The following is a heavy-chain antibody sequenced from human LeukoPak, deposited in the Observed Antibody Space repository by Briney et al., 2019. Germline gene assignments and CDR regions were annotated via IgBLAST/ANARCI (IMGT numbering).Heavy chain of an antibody. CDR3: ARDGYRRYYYDSSGYNNFDY. D-gene: IGHD3-22*01. Sequence: GASVKVSCKASGGTFSSHAITWVRQAPGQGLEWMAGIIPIFDTANYAQKLQGRVTMTTDTSTSTAYMELRSLRSDDTAVYYCARDGYRRYYYDSSGYNNFDYWGQGTLVTVSS. CDR1: GGTFSSHA. J-gene: IGHJ4*02. V-gene: IGHV1-69*05. CDR2: IIPIFDTA.